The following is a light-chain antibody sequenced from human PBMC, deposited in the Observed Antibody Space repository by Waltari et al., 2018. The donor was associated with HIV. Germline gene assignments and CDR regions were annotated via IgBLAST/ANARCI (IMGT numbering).Light chain of an antibody. J-gene: IGLJ2*01. CDR1: SGHSSYD. Sequence: QVVLTQAPSASASLGTSVNFTCTLSSGHSSYDIAWHQQPPGKGPRYLMKLHSDGSHNRGDGIPGRFSGSSSGAGRHLIISSLHSDDEADYYCQTWGSGIVIFGGGTKLTVL. CDR2: LHSDGSH. CDR3: QTWGSGIVI. V-gene: IGLV4-69*01.